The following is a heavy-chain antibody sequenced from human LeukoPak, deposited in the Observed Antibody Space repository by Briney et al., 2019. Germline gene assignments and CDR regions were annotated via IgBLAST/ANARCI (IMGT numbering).Heavy chain of an antibody. CDR2: IIPILGIA. CDR3: ARRSQYTAKNDY. V-gene: IGHV1-69*04. D-gene: IGHD5-18*01. Sequence: ASVKVSCKASGYTFTSYGISWVRQAPGQGLEWMGRIIPILGIANYAQKFQGRVTITADKSTSTAYMELSSLRSEDTAVYYCARRSQYTAKNDYWGQGTLVTVSS. J-gene: IGHJ4*02. CDR1: GYTFTSYG.